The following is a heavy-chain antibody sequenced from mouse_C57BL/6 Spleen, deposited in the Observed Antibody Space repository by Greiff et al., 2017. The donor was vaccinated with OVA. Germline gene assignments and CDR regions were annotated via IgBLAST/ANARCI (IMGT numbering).Heavy chain of an antibody. J-gene: IGHJ1*03. CDR3: AGRVYDYGDMDV. CDR1: GYTFTDYN. CDR2: VNPNNGGT. D-gene: IGHD2-4*01. V-gene: IGHV1-18*01. Sequence: EVQLQQSGPVLVKPGASVKIPCKASGYTFTDYNMDWVKQSHGKSLEWIGDVNPNNGGTSYNQKFKGKATLTVDTSSSTAYMELRSLTSEDTAVYYCAGRVYDYGDMDVWGTGTTVTVSS.